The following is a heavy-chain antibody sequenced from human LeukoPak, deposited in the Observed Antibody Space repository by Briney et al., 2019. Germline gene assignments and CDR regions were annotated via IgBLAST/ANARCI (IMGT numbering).Heavy chain of an antibody. V-gene: IGHV4-59*01. Sequence: PSETLSLTCAVYGGSFSGYYWSWIRQPPGKGLEWIGYIYYSGSTNYNPSLKSRVTISVDTSKNQFSLKLSSVTAADTAVYYCARDLGYCSGGSCYSIWGQGTLVTVSS. J-gene: IGHJ4*02. CDR2: IYYSGST. CDR1: GGSFSGYY. D-gene: IGHD2-15*01. CDR3: ARDLGYCSGGSCYSI.